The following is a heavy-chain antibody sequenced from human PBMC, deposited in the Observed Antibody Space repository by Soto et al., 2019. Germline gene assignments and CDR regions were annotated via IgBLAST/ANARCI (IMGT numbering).Heavy chain of an antibody. CDR3: TKDMTAGGADV. J-gene: IGHJ6*04. CDR2: IYWASSRI. D-gene: IGHD2-21*01. CDR1: GFSSDDYA. Sequence: EVQLVESGGGLVQPGGSLTLSCAASGFSSDDYAMHWVRQAPGKGLEWVSGIYWASSRIGYAESVKGRFTTSRDNAKNSLYLQMNSLRVDDTALYYCTKDMTAGGADVWGKGTMVTVSS. V-gene: IGHV3-9*02.